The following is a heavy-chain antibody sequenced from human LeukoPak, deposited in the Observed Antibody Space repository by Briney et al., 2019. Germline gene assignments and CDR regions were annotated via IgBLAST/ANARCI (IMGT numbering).Heavy chain of an antibody. CDR3: ARDTGSGWYDY. V-gene: IGHV1-2*02. CDR1: GYTFTGYY. Sequence: GASVKVSCKASGYTFTGYYKHWVRQAPGQGLEWMGWINPNSGGTNYAQKFQGRVTMTRDTSISTAYMELSRLRSGDTAVYYCARDTGSGWYDYWGQGTLVTVSS. J-gene: IGHJ4*02. CDR2: INPNSGGT. D-gene: IGHD6-19*01.